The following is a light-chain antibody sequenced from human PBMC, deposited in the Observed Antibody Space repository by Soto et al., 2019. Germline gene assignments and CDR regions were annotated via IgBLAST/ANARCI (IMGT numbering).Light chain of an antibody. CDR2: DVT. CDR3: SSYTSIIAVV. CDR1: SYDIGPYNY. J-gene: IGLJ2*01. V-gene: IGLV2-14*03. Sequence: QSALTQPASVSGSPGQSITISCTGTSYDIGPYNYVSWYQQHPGKAPRLLIYDVTNRPSGVSDRFSGSKSGRTASLTISGLQAEDEADYYCSSYTSIIAVVFGGGTKLTVL.